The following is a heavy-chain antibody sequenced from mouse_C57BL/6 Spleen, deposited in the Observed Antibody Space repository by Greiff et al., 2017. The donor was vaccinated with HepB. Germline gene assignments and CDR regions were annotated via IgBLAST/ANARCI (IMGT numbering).Heavy chain of an antibody. V-gene: IGHV1-53*01. Sequence: QVQLQQPGTELVKPGASVKLSCKASGYTFTSYWMHWVKQRPGQGLEWIGNINPSNGGTNYNEKFKSKATLTVDKSSSTAYMQLSSLTSEDSAVYYCARYRITTVVPYYAMDYWGQGTSVTVSS. J-gene: IGHJ4*01. CDR3: ARYRITTVVPYYAMDY. D-gene: IGHD1-1*01. CDR2: INPSNGGT. CDR1: GYTFTSYW.